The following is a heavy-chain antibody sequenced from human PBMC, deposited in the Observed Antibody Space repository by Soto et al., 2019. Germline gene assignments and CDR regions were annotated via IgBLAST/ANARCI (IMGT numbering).Heavy chain of an antibody. V-gene: IGHV4-34*01. CDR3: ARGPMDYGSGSYYNILAGANWFDP. J-gene: IGHJ5*02. CDR2: INHSGST. Sequence: SSETLSLTCAVYGGSFSGYYWSWIRQPPGKGLEWIGEINHSGSTNYNPSLKSRVTISVDTSKNQFSLKLSSVTAADTAVYYCARGPMDYGSGSYYNILAGANWFDPWGQGTLVTVSS. D-gene: IGHD3-10*01. CDR1: GGSFSGYY.